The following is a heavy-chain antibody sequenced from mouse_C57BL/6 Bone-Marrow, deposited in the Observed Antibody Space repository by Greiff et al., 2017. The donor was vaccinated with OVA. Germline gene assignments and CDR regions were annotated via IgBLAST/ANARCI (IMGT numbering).Heavy chain of an antibody. V-gene: IGHV1-82*01. CDR2: IYPGDGDT. D-gene: IGHD2-5*01. Sequence: VQLQQSGPELVKPGASVKISCKASGYAFSSSWMNWVKQRPGKGLEWIGRIYPGDGDTNYNGKFKGKATLTADKSSSTAYMQLSSLTSEDSAVYFCARTLRYSNYGGFDYWGQGTTLTVSS. J-gene: IGHJ2*01. CDR3: ARTLRYSNYGGFDY. CDR1: GYAFSSSW.